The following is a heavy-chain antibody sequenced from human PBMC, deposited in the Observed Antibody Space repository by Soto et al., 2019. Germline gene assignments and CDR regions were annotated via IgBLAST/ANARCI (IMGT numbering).Heavy chain of an antibody. CDR1: GGSISSYY. J-gene: IGHJ6*02. D-gene: IGHD3-16*01. CDR2: IYYSGST. V-gene: IGHV4-59*01. Sequence: SETLSLTCTVSGGSISSYYWSWIRQPPGKGLEWIGYIYYSGSTNYNPSLKSRVTISVDTSKNQFSLKLSSVTAADTAVQYCARDHLIPNPRRRTDILGKPATYYYYYGMDVWGQGTTVTVSS. CDR3: ARDHLIPNPRRRTDILGKPATYYYYYGMDV.